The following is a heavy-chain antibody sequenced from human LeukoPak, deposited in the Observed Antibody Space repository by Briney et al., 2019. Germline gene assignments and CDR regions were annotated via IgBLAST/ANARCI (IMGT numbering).Heavy chain of an antibody. CDR2: ISYSGNA. CDR3: ARNLGQTWGTVTTDLWYFDH. D-gene: IGHD4-11*01. CDR1: GASIITTNYY. Sequence: SSETLSLTCTVSGASIITTNYYWGWIRQPPGKGLEWIGSISYSGNAYYNPPLRSRLSISMDASKNQFSLKVRSVTAADTAVYYCARNLGQTWGTVTTDLWYFDHWGQGTLVPVSS. J-gene: IGHJ4*02. V-gene: IGHV4-39*01.